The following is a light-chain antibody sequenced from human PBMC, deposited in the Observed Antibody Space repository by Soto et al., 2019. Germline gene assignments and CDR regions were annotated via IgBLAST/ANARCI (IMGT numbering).Light chain of an antibody. V-gene: IGKV1-12*02. Sequence: DIQMTQSPSSVSASVGDRVTITCRAGQGIGSWIAWFQQKPGKAPKLLIWAASSLQGGVPSRFSGTGSGTDFTLTINSLQPEDFATYYCQQAYSFPWTFGQGTKVEIK. J-gene: IGKJ1*01. CDR1: QGIGSW. CDR3: QQAYSFPWT. CDR2: AAS.